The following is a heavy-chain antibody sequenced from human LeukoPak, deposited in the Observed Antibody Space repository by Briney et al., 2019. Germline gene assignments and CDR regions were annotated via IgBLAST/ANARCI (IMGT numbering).Heavy chain of an antibody. D-gene: IGHD5-18*01. J-gene: IGHJ4*02. CDR1: GFTVSSNY. V-gene: IGHV3-66*02. Sequence: GGSLRLSCAASGFTVSSNYMSWVRQAPGKGLEWVSVIYSGGSTYYANSVKGRFTISRDNSKNTLYLQKNSLRAEDTAVYYCARDGYSYGYFDYWGQGTLVTVSS. CDR2: IYSGGST. CDR3: ARDGYSYGYFDY.